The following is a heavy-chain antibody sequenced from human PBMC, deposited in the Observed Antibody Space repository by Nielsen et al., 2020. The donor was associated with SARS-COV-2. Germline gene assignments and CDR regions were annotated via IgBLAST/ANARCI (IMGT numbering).Heavy chain of an antibody. D-gene: IGHD3-3*01. V-gene: IGHV4-4*07. Sequence: SETLSLTCTVSGGSISSYYWSWIRQPAGKGLEWIGRIYTSGSTNYNPSLKSRVTMSVDTSKNQFSLKLSSVTAADTAVYYCARGEGVFFGVATWGYYGMDVWGQGTTVTVSS. CDR1: GGSISSYY. J-gene: IGHJ6*02. CDR3: ARGEGVFFGVATWGYYGMDV. CDR2: IYTSGST.